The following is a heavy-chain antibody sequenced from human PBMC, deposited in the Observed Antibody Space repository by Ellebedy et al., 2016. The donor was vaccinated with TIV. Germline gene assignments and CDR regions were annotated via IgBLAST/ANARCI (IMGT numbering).Heavy chain of an antibody. V-gene: IGHV3-7*03. CDR1: GFTFSRYW. CDR2: IKPDGSEK. J-gene: IGHJ6*02. CDR3: ASTQLWQDYYYYGMDV. D-gene: IGHD5-18*01. Sequence: GESLKISCVASGFTFSRYWMTWVRQAPGKGLEWVAHIKPDGSEKYFVDSVKGRFTISRDNAKNSLYLLMNSLRAEDTAVYYCASTQLWQDYYYYGMDVWGQGTTVTVSS.